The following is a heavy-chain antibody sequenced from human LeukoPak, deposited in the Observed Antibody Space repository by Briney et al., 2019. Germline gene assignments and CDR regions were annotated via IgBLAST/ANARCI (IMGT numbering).Heavy chain of an antibody. Sequence: SETLSLTCAVYGGSFSGYYWSWIRQPPGKGLEWIGEINHSGSTNYNPSLKSRVTISVDTSKNQFSLKLSSVTAAETAVYYCASTVNCSGGSCYSRAYFQHWGQGTLVTVSS. CDR2: INHSGST. D-gene: IGHD2-15*01. CDR1: GGSFSGYY. J-gene: IGHJ1*01. V-gene: IGHV4-34*01. CDR3: ASTVNCSGGSCYSRAYFQH.